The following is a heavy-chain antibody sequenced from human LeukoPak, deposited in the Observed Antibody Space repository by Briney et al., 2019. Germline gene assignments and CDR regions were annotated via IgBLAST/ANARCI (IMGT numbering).Heavy chain of an antibody. V-gene: IGHV3-21*01. J-gene: IGHJ4*02. CDR1: GFTFSSYS. CDR3: ARDFRSELPAAQVSNY. CDR2: ISSSSSYI. D-gene: IGHD2-2*01. Sequence: GGSLRPSCAASGFTFSSYSMNWVRQAPGKGLEWVSSISSSSSYIYYADSVKGRFTISRDNAKNSLYLQMNSLRAEDTAVYYCARDFRSELPAAQVSNYWGQGTLVTVSS.